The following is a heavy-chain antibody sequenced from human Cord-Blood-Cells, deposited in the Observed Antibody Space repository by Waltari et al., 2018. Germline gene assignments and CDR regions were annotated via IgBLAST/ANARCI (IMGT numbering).Heavy chain of an antibody. Sequence: GKGLEWIGYIYYSGSTNYNPPLKSRVTITVDTSKNQFSLKLSPVTAADTAVYYCAREGSRDGGMYYYDSSGYYFDYWGQGTLVTVSS. CDR3: AREGSRDGGMYYYDSSGYYFDY. V-gene: IGHV4-59*01. J-gene: IGHJ4*02. CDR2: IYYSGST. D-gene: IGHD3-22*01.